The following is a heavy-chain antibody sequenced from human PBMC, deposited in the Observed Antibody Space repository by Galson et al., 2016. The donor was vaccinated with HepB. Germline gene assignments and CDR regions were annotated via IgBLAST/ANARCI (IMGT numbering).Heavy chain of an antibody. CDR1: GFSISIYS. V-gene: IGHV3-23*01. Sequence: SLRLSCAASGFSISIYSMNWVRQAPGKGLEWVSAIRGSGSGTSYTDSVKGRFTISRDNTKNTLYLQMNSLRAEDAAVYYCVKIGLVGYKCCWGGSFDSWGRGTMVTVSS. J-gene: IGHJ3*02. D-gene: IGHD1-14*01. CDR2: IRGSGSGT. CDR3: VKIGLVGYKCCWGGSFDS.